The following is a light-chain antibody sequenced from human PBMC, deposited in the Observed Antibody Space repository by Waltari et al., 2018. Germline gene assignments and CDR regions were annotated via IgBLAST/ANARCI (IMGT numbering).Light chain of an antibody. CDR3: QHYLRLPVS. CDR2: GAS. V-gene: IGKV3-20*01. CDR1: QSVGRT. Sequence: TLSCRASQSVGRTLAWYQQRPGQAPRLLMYGASIRAADIPDRFAGSGSGTDFSLTINRLEPEDFAVYYCQHYLRLPVSFGQGTKVEIK. J-gene: IGKJ1*01.